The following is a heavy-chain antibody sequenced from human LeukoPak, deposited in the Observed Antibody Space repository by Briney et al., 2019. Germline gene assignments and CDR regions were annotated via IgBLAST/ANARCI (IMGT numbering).Heavy chain of an antibody. CDR3: ARVNRRVATDYYFDY. J-gene: IGHJ4*02. Sequence: SETVSLTCTVSGGSISSYYWSWIRQPPGKGLERIGYIYYSGSTNYNPSLKSRVTISVDTSKNQFSLKLSSVTAADTAVYYCARVNRRVATDYYFDYWGQGTRDPVSS. CDR2: IYYSGST. V-gene: IGHV4-59*01. CDR1: GGSISSYY. D-gene: IGHD5-12*01.